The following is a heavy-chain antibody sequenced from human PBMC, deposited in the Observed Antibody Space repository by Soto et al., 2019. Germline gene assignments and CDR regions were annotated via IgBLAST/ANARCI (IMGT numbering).Heavy chain of an antibody. J-gene: IGHJ5*02. V-gene: IGHV4-31*03. D-gene: IGHD6-13*01. CDR1: GGSISGGGYY. CDR3: ARAWTATAGWANWFDL. CDR2: IHYSGTT. Sequence: QEQLQESGPGLVEPSQTMSLTCTGCGGSISGGGYYWSWIRQHPGKGLEWIGYIHYSGTTYYNPSLKSRLTISVDTSKTQFSLKLSSATAADTAVYYCARAWTATAGWANWFDLWGQGTLVTVSS.